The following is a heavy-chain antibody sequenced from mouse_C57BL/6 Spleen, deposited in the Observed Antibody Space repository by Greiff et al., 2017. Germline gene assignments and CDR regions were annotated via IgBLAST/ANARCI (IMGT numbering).Heavy chain of an antibody. V-gene: IGHV1-26*01. J-gene: IGHJ2*01. CDR1: GYTFTDYY. Sequence: EVQLQQSGPELVKPGASVKISCKASGYTFTDYYMNWVKQSHGKSLEWIGDINPNNGGTSYNQKFKGKATLTVDKSSSTAYMELRSLTSEDAAVYYCARSPYSNLPDYWGQGTTLTVSS. CDR3: ARSPYSNLPDY. CDR2: INPNNGGT. D-gene: IGHD2-5*01.